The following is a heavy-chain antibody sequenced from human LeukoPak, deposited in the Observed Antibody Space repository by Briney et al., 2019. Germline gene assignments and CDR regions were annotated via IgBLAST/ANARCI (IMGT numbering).Heavy chain of an antibody. D-gene: IGHD1-26*01. CDR1: GFTFSSYA. V-gene: IGHV3-30*04. CDR3: ARARSGSYDY. CDR2: ISYDGSNK. Sequence: GGSLRLSCAASGFTFSSYAMHWVRQAPGKGLEWVAVISYDGSNKYYADSVKGRFTISRDNSKNTLYPQMNSLRAEDTAVYYCARARSGSYDYWGQGTLVTVSS. J-gene: IGHJ4*02.